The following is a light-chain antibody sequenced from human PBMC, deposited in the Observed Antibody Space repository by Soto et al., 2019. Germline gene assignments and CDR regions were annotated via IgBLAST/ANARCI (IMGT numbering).Light chain of an antibody. CDR1: QSVSSSY. V-gene: IGKV3-20*01. CDR3: QEYDNSPIT. CDR2: GAS. Sequence: EIVLTQSPGTLSLSPGERATLSCRASQSVSSSYLAWYQQKPGQAPRLLIYGASSRATGIPDRFSGSGSGTDFTLTISRLEPEDCAVYYCQEYDNSPITFGQGTRLE. J-gene: IGKJ5*01.